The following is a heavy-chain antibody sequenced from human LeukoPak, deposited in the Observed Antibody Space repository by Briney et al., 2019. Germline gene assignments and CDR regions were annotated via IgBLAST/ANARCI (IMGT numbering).Heavy chain of an antibody. J-gene: IGHJ4*02. Sequence: GGSLRLSCGASGFTVSSNYMSWVRQAPGKGLEWVSVIYSGGSTYYADSVKGRFTISRDNSKNMLYLQMNSLRAEDTAVYYCARSHSNYEVNFDYWGQGTLVTVSS. D-gene: IGHD4-11*01. CDR2: IYSGGST. CDR1: GFTVSSNY. CDR3: ARSHSNYEVNFDY. V-gene: IGHV3-53*01.